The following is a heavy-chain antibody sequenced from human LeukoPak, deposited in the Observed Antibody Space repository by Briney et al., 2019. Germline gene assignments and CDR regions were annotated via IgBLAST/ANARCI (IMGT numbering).Heavy chain of an antibody. D-gene: IGHD5-18*01. CDR2: ISSSSSTT. CDR3: ARGDSYGYRA. J-gene: IGHJ4*02. Sequence: PGGSLRLSCAASGFTFSRFTMNWVRQAPGKGLEWVSYISSSSSTTYYADSVKGRFTISRDNAKNSLYLQMNSLRDKDTAVYYCARGDSYGYRAWGQGTLVTVSS. CDR1: GFTFSRFT. V-gene: IGHV3-48*02.